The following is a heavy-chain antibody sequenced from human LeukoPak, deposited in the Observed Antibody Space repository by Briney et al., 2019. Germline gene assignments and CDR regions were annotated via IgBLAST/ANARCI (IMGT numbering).Heavy chain of an antibody. CDR1: GFTFSDYY. D-gene: IGHD5-18*01. V-gene: IGHV3-11*04. J-gene: IGHJ4*02. CDR2: ISSSGSTI. CDR3: ARDRFVGIQLWLVY. Sequence: GGSLRLSCAASGFTFSDYYMSWIRQAPGKGLEWVSYISSSGSTIYYADSVKGRFTISRNNSKSTLYLQMNSLRAEDTAVYYCARDRFVGIQLWLVYWGQGTLVTVSS.